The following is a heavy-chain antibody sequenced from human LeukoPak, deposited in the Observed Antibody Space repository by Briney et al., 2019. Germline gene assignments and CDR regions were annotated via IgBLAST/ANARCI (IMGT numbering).Heavy chain of an antibody. CDR2: ITGSGGST. V-gene: IGHV3-23*01. D-gene: IGHD2-2*01. J-gene: IGHJ4*02. CDR1: GFSFSSYD. Sequence: PGGSLRLSCAGSGFSFSSYDMSWVRQAPGKGLEWVSGITGSGGSTYYADSVKGRFTISRDNSQNTLYLQMNSLRAEDTAVYYCATITYFYCSSTSCPGWYFDYWGQGTLVTVSS. CDR3: ATITYFYCSSTSCPGWYFDY.